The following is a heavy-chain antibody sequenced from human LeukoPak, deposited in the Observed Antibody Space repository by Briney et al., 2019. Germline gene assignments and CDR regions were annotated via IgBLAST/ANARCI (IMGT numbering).Heavy chain of an antibody. V-gene: IGHV3-23*01. CDR1: GFTFNTYS. J-gene: IGHJ3*02. CDR2: ISGSGGST. CDR3: AKDRDDYVWGSYLGAFDI. D-gene: IGHD3-16*01. Sequence: GALRLSCEASGFTFNTYSMNWARQAPGKGLEWVSLISGSGGSTYYADSVKGRFTISRDNSKNTLYLQMNSLRAEDTAVFYCAKDRDDYVWGSYLGAFDIWGQGTMVTVSS.